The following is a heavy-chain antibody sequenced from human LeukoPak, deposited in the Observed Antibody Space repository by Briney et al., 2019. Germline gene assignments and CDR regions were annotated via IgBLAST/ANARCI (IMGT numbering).Heavy chain of an antibody. J-gene: IGHJ3*02. D-gene: IGHD2-2*01. V-gene: IGHV3-33*08. CDR2: IWYDGSNK. Sequence: GGSLRLSCAASGFTFSSYGMHWVRQAPGKGLEWVAVIWYDGSNKYYADSVKGRFTISRDNSKNTLYLQMSSLRAEDTAVYYCARARVGTDAFDIWGQGTMVTVSS. CDR3: ARARVGTDAFDI. CDR1: GFTFSSYG.